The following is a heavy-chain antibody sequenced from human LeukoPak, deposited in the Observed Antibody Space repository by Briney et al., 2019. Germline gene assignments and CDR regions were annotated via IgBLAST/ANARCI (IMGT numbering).Heavy chain of an antibody. CDR1: GFTLSSYW. CDR3: ARDVSDISGYYWYYYYSYGMDV. V-gene: IGHV3-7*01. J-gene: IGHJ6*02. Sequence: PGGSLRLSCAASGFTLSSYWMSWVRQAPGKGLEWVANIKQDGSEKYYVDSVKGRLTISRDNAKNSLYLQMNSLRAEDTAVYYCARDVSDISGYYWYYYYSYGMDVWRQGTTVTVPS. CDR2: IKQDGSEK. D-gene: IGHD3-22*01.